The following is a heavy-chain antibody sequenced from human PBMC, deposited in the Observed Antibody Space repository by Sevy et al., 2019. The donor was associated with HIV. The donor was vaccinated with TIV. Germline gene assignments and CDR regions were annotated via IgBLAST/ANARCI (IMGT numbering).Heavy chain of an antibody. CDR3: ASVLAARYYYGMDV. V-gene: IGHV1-2*06. D-gene: IGHD6-6*01. J-gene: IGHJ6*02. CDR2: INPNSGGT. Sequence: ASVKVSCKASGYTFTGYYMHWVRQAPGQGLEWMGRINPNSGGTNYAQKFQGRVTMTRDTSISTAYMERSRLRSDDTAVYYCASVLAARYYYGMDVWGQGTTVTVSS. CDR1: GYTFTGYY.